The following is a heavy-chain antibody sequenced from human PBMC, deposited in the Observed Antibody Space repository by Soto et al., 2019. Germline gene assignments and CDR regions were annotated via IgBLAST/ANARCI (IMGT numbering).Heavy chain of an antibody. CDR3: ARDRGQQLVDDAFDI. D-gene: IGHD6-13*01. Sequence: EVQLVESGGGLVQPGGSLRLSCAASGFTFRSYSMNWVRQAPGKGLEWVSYISSSSSTIYYADSVKGRFTISRDNAKNSLYLQMNSLRDEDTAVYYCARDRGQQLVDDAFDIWGQGTMVTVSS. CDR1: GFTFRSYS. J-gene: IGHJ3*02. V-gene: IGHV3-48*02. CDR2: ISSSSSTI.